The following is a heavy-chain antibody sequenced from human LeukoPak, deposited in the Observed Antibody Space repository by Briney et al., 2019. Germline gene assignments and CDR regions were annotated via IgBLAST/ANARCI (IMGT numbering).Heavy chain of an antibody. Sequence: GGSLRLYCAVSGFTFRSYWMHWVRQPPGKGLVWVSRINSDGSSTSYADSVKGRFTISRDNAKNTLYLQMNSLRDEDTAVYYCARAIAPVVPFDYWGQGTLVTVSS. D-gene: IGHD2-2*01. CDR2: INSDGSST. CDR3: ARAIAPVVPFDY. J-gene: IGHJ4*02. V-gene: IGHV3-74*01. CDR1: GFTFRSYW.